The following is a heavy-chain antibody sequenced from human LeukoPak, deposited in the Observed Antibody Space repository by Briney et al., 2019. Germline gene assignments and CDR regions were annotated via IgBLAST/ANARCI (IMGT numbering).Heavy chain of an antibody. CDR1: GYSFTSYW. CDR2: IYPGDSDT. J-gene: IGHJ1*01. D-gene: IGHD3-10*01. V-gene: IGHV5-51*01. Sequence: GQSLHISCKGSGYSFTSYWIGWVRQMPGKGLEWMGIIYPGDSDTRYSPSFQGQVTISADKSISTAYLQWSSLKASDTAMYFCATYAGSYSKYFQHWGQGTLDPVFS. CDR3: ATYAGSYSKYFQH.